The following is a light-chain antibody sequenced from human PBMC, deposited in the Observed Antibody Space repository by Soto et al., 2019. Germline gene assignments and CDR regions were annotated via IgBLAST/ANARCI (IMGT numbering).Light chain of an antibody. CDR3: QHYGSSPNT. V-gene: IGKV3-20*01. CDR1: QSVSSSY. CDR2: GAS. J-gene: IGKJ2*01. Sequence: EIVLTQSPGTLSLSPGERATLSCRASQSVSSSYLAWYQQKPGQAPRLLIYGASSRATGIPDRFSGSGSVTDFTLTISGLETDDFAVYYCQHYGSSPNTFGQGTKLEIK.